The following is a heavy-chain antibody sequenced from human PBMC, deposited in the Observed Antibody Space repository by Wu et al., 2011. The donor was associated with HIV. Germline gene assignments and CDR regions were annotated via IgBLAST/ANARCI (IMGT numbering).Heavy chain of an antibody. D-gene: IGHD2-21*01. Sequence: QVQLVQSGAEVKKPGASVKVSCKASGYTFTSYYMHWVRQAPGQGLEWMGIINPSGGSTTYAQKFQGRVTITADKSTTTAYMELSSLRSEDTAVYYCARDFGGDEDSWGQGTLVTVSS. V-gene: IGHV1-46*01. CDR3: ARDFGGDEDS. CDR2: INPSGGST. CDR1: GYTFTSYY. J-gene: IGHJ4*02.